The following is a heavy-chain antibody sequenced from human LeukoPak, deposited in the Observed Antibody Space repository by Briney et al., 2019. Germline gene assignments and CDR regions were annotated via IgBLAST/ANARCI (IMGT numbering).Heavy chain of an antibody. V-gene: IGHV1-2*02. CDR1: GYTFIGYY. CDR3: ASGRLYGSGSYHSFDY. Sequence: ASVKVSCKASGYTFIGYYMHWVRQAPGQGLEWMGWINPNSGGTNCAQKFQGRVTMTRDTSISTAYMELSRLRSDDTAVYYCASGRLYGSGSYHSFDYWGQGTLVTVSS. CDR2: INPNSGGT. D-gene: IGHD3-10*01. J-gene: IGHJ4*02.